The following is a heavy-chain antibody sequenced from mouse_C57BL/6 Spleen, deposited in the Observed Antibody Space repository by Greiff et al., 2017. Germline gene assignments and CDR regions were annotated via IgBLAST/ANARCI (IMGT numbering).Heavy chain of an antibody. CDR3: ARGYGSSGGYYFDY. CDR2: IDPSDSYT. CDR1: GYTFTSYW. Sequence: QVQLQQPGAELVMPGASVKLSCKASGYTFTSYWMHWVKQRPGQGLEWIGEIDPSDSYTNYNQKFKGKSTLTVDKSSSTAYMQLSSLTSEDSAVYYCARGYGSSGGYYFDYWGQGTTLTVSS. V-gene: IGHV1-69*01. D-gene: IGHD1-1*01. J-gene: IGHJ2*01.